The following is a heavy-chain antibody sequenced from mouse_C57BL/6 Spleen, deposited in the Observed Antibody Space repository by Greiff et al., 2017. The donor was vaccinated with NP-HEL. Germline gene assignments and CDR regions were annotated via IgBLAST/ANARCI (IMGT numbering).Heavy chain of an antibody. D-gene: IGHD1-1*01. J-gene: IGHJ4*01. CDR2: FYPGSGSI. CDR3: ARHAEAPITTSSTGDYAMDY. CDR1: GYTFTEYT. V-gene: IGHV1-62-2*01. Sequence: VQLQQSGAELVKPGASVKLSCKASGYTFTEYTIHWVKQRSGQGLAWIGWFYPGSGSIKYNEKFKDKATLTGGKSSSTAYIELSRLTSEDSSVYFCARHAEAPITTSSTGDYAMDYWGQGTSVTVSS.